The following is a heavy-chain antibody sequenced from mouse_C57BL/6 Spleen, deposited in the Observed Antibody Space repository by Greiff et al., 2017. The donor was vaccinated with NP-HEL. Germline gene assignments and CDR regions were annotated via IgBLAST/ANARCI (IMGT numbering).Heavy chain of an antibody. CDR3: EKDNYGSSSPGD. CDR2: IYPGDGDT. D-gene: IGHD1-1*01. Sequence: QVQLQQSGPELVKPGASVKISCKASGYAFSSSWMNWVKQRPGKGLEWIGRIYPGDGDTNYNGKFKGKATLTVDKSSSTAYMQLSSLTSEDAADSCSEKDNYGSSSPGDWGQGTTLTVSA. V-gene: IGHV1-82*01. J-gene: IGHJ2*01. CDR1: GYAFSSSW.